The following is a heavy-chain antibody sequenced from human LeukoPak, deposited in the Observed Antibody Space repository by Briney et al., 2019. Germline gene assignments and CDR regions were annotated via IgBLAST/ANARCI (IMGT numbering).Heavy chain of an antibody. CDR2: ISSNGRIT. J-gene: IGHJ4*02. Sequence: GGSLRLSXAASGFTFRTYAMHWIRQAPGEGLEYVSAISSNGRITYYADSVKGRFTISRDNSKNILYLQMGSLRAEDTAVYYCARVSGWYWFDNWGQGTLVTVSS. CDR1: GFTFRTYA. V-gene: IGHV3-64*02. D-gene: IGHD6-19*01. CDR3: ARVSGWYWFDN.